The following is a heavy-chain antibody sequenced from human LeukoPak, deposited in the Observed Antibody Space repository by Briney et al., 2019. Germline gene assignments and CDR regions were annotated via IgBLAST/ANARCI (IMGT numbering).Heavy chain of an antibody. CDR2: FDPEDGET. J-gene: IGHJ4*02. Sequence: ASVKVSCKVSVYTLTELSMHWVRQAPGKGLEWMGGFDPEDGETIYAQKFQGRVTMTEDTSTDTAYMELSSLRSDDTAVYYCATDRYSSSWYDYWGQGTLVTVSS. CDR3: ATDRYSSSWYDY. D-gene: IGHD6-13*01. CDR1: VYTLTELS. V-gene: IGHV1-24*01.